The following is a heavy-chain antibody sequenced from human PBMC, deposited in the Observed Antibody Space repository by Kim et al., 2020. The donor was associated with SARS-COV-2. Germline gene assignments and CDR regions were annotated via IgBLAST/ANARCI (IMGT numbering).Heavy chain of an antibody. CDR2: IRGRANSDAT. J-gene: IGHJ4*02. D-gene: IGHD4-4*01. CDR3: SSTTEAPASNVY. V-gene: IGHV3-73*01. Sequence: GGSLRLSCAASGFILSDSFLHWVRQASGKGPEWVGRIRGRANSDATVYAASGKGRFIISRDDSQNTAYLQINSLETEDRAVYYCSSTTEAPASNVYWGQGTLVTFSS. CDR1: GFILSDSF.